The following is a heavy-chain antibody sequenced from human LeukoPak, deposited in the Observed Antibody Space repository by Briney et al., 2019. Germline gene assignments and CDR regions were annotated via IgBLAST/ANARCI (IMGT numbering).Heavy chain of an antibody. CDR2: IYYSGST. CDR3: ASGGFYSWYP. V-gene: IGHV4-4*02. Sequence: KPSETLSLTCAVSGGSITSSNWWSWARQPPGKGLERIGEIYYSGSTNYNPSLESRVTISVDKSKNELSLKLNSVTAAGTTMYYCASGGFYSWYPWGQGTLVTVSS. D-gene: IGHD2-8*01. CDR1: GGSITSSNW. J-gene: IGHJ5*02.